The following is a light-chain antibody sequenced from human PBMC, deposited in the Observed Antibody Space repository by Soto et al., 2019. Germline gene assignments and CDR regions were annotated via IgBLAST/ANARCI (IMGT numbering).Light chain of an antibody. V-gene: IGLV1-40*01. CDR1: SSNIGAGYY. J-gene: IGLJ1*01. CDR3: RSYDSSLSGYV. CDR2: GNS. Sequence: QSVLTQPPSVSGAPGQRITISCTGSSSNIGAGYYVHWYQQLPGTAPKLLIYGNSNRPSGVPYRFSGSKSGTSASLAITGLQHADEDDYYCRSYDSSLSGYVFGTGTKVTVL.